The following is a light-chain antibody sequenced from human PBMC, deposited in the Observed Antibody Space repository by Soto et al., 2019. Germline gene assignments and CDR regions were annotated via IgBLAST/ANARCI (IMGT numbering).Light chain of an antibody. CDR1: SGHSSYA. Sequence: QPVLTQSPSASASLGASVKLTCTLSSGHSSYAIAWHQQQPEKGPRYLMKLNSDGSHSKGDGITDRLSGSSSGAERYLTLSSLQSEDEADYYCQTWGSGIHVFGGGTQLTVL. CDR3: QTWGSGIHV. J-gene: IGLJ2*01. CDR2: LNSDGSH. V-gene: IGLV4-69*01.